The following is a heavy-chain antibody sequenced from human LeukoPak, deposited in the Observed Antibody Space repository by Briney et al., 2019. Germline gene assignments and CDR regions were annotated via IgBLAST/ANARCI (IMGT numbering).Heavy chain of an antibody. V-gene: IGHV3-21*01. CDR2: ISSSSSYI. CDR1: GFTFSSYS. J-gene: IGHJ4*02. CDR3: ARDWGLAVAGTPH. Sequence: SGGSLRLSCAASGFTFSSYSMNWVRQAPGKGLEWVSSISSSSSYIYYADSVKGRFTISRDNAKNSLYLQMNGLRAEDTAVYYCARDWGLAVAGTPHWGQGTLVTVSS. D-gene: IGHD6-19*01.